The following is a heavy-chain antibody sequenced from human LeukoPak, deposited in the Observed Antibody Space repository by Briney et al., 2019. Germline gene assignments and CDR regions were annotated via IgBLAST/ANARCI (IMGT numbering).Heavy chain of an antibody. V-gene: IGHV4-59*08. CDR1: GGSISSYY. CDR2: IYYSGST. Sequence: ETRSLTCTVSGGSISSYYWSWIRQPPGKGLEWIGYIYYSGSTNHNPSLKSRVTISVDTSKHQFSLKLSSVTAADTAVYYCARPKDYWYFDLWGRGTLVTVSS. CDR3: ARPKDYWYFDL. J-gene: IGHJ2*01.